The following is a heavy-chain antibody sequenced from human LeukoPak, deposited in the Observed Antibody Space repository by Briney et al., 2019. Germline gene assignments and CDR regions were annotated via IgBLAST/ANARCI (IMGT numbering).Heavy chain of an antibody. V-gene: IGHV3-21*01. Sequence: PGGSLRLSCAASGFTFSRYSMNWVRQAPGKGLEWVSSISSSRSYIYYADSVKGRFTISRDNAKNSLYLQMNSLRAEDTAVYYCARGTAGTFYYYYYYMDVWGKGTPVTVPS. J-gene: IGHJ6*03. CDR1: GFTFSRYS. D-gene: IGHD6-19*01. CDR2: ISSSRSYI. CDR3: ARGTAGTFYYYYYYMDV.